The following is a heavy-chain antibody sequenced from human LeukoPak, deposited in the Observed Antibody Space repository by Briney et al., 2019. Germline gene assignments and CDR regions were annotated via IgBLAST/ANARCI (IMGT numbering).Heavy chain of an antibody. CDR3: ARPLNFDSSSYFDY. J-gene: IGHJ4*02. D-gene: IGHD6-6*01. CDR2: ISYDGSNK. Sequence: GGSLRLSCAASGFTSSSYAMHWVRQAPGKGLEWVAVISYDGSNKYYADSVKGRFTISRDNSKNTLYLQMNSLRAEDTAVYYCARPLNFDSSSYFDYWGQGTLVTVSS. V-gene: IGHV3-30-3*01. CDR1: GFTSSSYA.